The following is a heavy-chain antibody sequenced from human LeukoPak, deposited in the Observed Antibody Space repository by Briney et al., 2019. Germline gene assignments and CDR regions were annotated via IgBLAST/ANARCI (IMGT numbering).Heavy chain of an antibody. CDR3: AKDDYGEGGYYYYYYGMDV. CDR2: ISYDGSNK. D-gene: IGHD4-17*01. V-gene: IGHV3-30*18. CDR1: GFTFSSYG. J-gene: IGHJ6*04. Sequence: GRSLRLSCAASGFTFSSYGMHWVRQAPGKGLEWVAVISYDGSNKYYADSVKGRSTISRDNSKNTLYLQMNSLRAEDTAVYYCAKDDYGEGGYYYYYYGMDVWGKGTTVTVSS.